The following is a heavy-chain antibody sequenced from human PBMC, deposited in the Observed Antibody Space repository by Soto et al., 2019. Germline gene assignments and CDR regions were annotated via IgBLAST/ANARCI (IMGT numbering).Heavy chain of an antibody. Sequence: QLQLQESGSGLVKPSQTLSLTCAVSGGSISSGGYSWSWIRQPPGKGLEWIGYIYHSGSIYYNPSLSGRVTTPVDRSTHQFSPRLSSVTAAATAVYYRASAPDYWRQGTLVTVSS. CDR1: GGSISSGGYS. CDR2: IYHSGSI. V-gene: IGHV4-30-2*01. CDR3: ASAPDY. J-gene: IGHJ4*02.